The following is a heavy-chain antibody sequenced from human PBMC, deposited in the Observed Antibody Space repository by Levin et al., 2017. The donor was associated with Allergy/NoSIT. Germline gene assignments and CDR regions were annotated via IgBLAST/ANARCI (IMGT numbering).Heavy chain of an antibody. Sequence: SQTLSLTCAISGDSVSSTSAVWNWIRQSPSRGLEWLGRTYYRSKWYNDYAVSVKSRITINPDTSKNQFSLQLNSVTPEDTAVYYCARAATGYSYGDFDYWGQGTLVTVSS. J-gene: IGHJ4*02. CDR3: ARAATGYSYGDFDY. D-gene: IGHD5-18*01. V-gene: IGHV6-1*01. CDR1: GDSVSSTSAV. CDR2: TYYRSKWYN.